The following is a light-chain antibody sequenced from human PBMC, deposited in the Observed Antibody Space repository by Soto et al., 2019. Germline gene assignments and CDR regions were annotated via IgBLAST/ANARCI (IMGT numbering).Light chain of an antibody. CDR2: DVT. Sequence: QSALTQPASVSGSPGQSITISCTGTSSDVGGYNYVSWYQQYPGRAPKLMIYDVTYRPSGVSNRFSASKSGNTASLTISGLQAEDEADYYCSSYRSSSIPCVFGTATKLTVL. CDR1: SSDVGGYNY. V-gene: IGLV2-14*03. CDR3: SSYRSSSIPCV. J-gene: IGLJ1*01.